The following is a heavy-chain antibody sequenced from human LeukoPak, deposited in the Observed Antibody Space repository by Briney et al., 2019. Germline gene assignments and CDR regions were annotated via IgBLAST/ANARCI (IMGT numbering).Heavy chain of an antibody. CDR1: GYTFTSYD. J-gene: IGHJ5*02. CDR3: ARMNYYVSSGYPNWFDP. Sequence: ASVKVSCKASGYTFTSYDINWVRQATGQGLEWMGWMNPNSGNTGYAQKFQGRVTITRNTSISTAYMELSSLRSEDTAVYYCARMNYYVSSGYPNWFDPWGQGTLVTVSS. V-gene: IGHV1-8*03. D-gene: IGHD3-22*01. CDR2: MNPNSGNT.